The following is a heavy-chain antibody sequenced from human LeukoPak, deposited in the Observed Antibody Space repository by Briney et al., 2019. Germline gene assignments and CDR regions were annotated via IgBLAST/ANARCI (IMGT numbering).Heavy chain of an antibody. CDR2: ISAYNGNT. V-gene: IGHV1-18*04. Sequence: ASVKVSCKASGYTFTGYYMHWVRQAPGQGLEWMGWISAYNGNTNYAQKLQGRVTMTTDTSTSTAYMELRSLRSDDTAVYYCARIAAVAGAYYFDYWGQGTLVTVSS. D-gene: IGHD6-19*01. J-gene: IGHJ4*02. CDR1: GYTFTGYY. CDR3: ARIAAVAGAYYFDY.